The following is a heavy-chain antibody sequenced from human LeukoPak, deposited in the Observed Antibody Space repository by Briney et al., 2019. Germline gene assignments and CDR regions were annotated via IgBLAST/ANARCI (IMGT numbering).Heavy chain of an antibody. CDR2: ISSNSSYI. D-gene: IGHD4-17*01. Sequence: GGSLRLSCAASGFTFSSYSMNWVRQAPGKGLEWVSSISSNSSYIYYADSVKGRFTISRDNAKNSLYLQMNSLRAEDTAVYYCARDRENDYAHMDVWGKGTTVTVSS. J-gene: IGHJ6*03. CDR1: GFTFSSYS. V-gene: IGHV3-21*01. CDR3: ARDRENDYAHMDV.